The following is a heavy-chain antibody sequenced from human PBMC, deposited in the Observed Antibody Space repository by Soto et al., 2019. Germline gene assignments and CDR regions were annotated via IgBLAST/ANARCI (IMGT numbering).Heavy chain of an antibody. CDR2: IYYSGST. D-gene: IGHD1-7*01. J-gene: IGHJ3*02. CDR1: GGSISSGGYY. Sequence: QVQLQESGPGLVKPSQTLSLTCTVSGGSISSGGYYWSWIRQHPGKGLEWIGYIYYSGSTYYNPSLKSRVTVSVDTSKNQFSLKRSSVTAADTAVYYCARDVAGTTPAFDIWGQGTMVTVSS. CDR3: ARDVAGTTPAFDI. V-gene: IGHV4-31*03.